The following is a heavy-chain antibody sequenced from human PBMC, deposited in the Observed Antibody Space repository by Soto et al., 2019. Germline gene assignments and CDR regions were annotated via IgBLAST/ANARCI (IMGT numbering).Heavy chain of an antibody. Sequence: QITLNESGPTQVKPRQTLTLTCTFSGFSLTTSGVGVGWIRQSPGKAPEWLALIYWDDDKRYSPSLKSRLTLTKDTSNNQVVLTMADLDPADTATYYCAHRVLRTVFGLVTTTAIYFDFWGQGTPVAVSS. V-gene: IGHV2-5*02. CDR3: AHRVLRTVFGLVTTTAIYFDF. CDR1: GFSLTTSGVG. CDR2: IYWDDDK. D-gene: IGHD3-3*01. J-gene: IGHJ4*02.